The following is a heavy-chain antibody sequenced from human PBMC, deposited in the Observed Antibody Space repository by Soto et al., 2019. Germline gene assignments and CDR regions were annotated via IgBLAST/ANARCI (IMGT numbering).Heavy chain of an antibody. CDR1: GYTFTSYD. D-gene: IGHD3-3*01. V-gene: IGHV1-8*01. CDR2: MNPNSGNT. Sequence: ASVKVSCKASGYTFTSYDMNWVRQATGQGLEYLGWMNPNSGNTGYVQKFQGRVTMTRDTSISTAYMELSSLRSEDTAMYYCARGLEWSWSLDPWGQGTLVTVSS. CDR3: ARGLEWSWSLDP. J-gene: IGHJ5*02.